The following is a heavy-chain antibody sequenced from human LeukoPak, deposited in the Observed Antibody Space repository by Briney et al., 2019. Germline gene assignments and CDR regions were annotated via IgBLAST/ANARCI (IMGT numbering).Heavy chain of an antibody. D-gene: IGHD7-27*01. J-gene: IGHJ4*02. V-gene: IGHV4-34*01. CDR3: ARHVGKWGFDY. Sequence: SETLSLTCAVYGGSFSGYYWSWIRQPPGKGLEWIGEINHSGSTNYNPSLKSRVTISVDTSKNQFSLKLSSVTAADTAVYYCARHVGKWGFDYWGQGSLVTVSS. CDR2: INHSGST. CDR1: GGSFSGYY.